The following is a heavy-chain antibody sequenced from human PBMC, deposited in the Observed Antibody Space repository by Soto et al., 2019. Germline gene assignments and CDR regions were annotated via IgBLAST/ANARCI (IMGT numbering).Heavy chain of an antibody. CDR3: ARRYGGGFDY. D-gene: IGHD3-10*01. V-gene: IGHV4-59*08. J-gene: IGHJ4*02. CDR2: IYYSGST. CDR1: GGSISSYY. Sequence: QVQLQESGPGLVKPSETLSLTCTVSGGSISSYYWSWIRQPPGKGLEWIGYIYYSGSTNYNPSLTSRVTISVDTSKNHFSLKLSSVTAADTAVYACARRYGGGFDYWGQGTLVTVSS.